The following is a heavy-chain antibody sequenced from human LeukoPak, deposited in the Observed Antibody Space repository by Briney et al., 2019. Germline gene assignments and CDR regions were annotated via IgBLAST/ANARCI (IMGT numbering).Heavy chain of an antibody. Sequence: GGSLRLSCAASGFTFSSYGMHWVRQAPGKGLEWVSSISSSSSYIYYADSVKGRFTISRDNAKKSLYLQMNSLRAEDTAVYYCAKDGALLWFGGEYYFDYWGQGTLVTVSS. V-gene: IGHV3-21*01. D-gene: IGHD3-10*01. CDR3: AKDGALLWFGGEYYFDY. CDR2: ISSSSSYI. CDR1: GFTFSSYG. J-gene: IGHJ4*02.